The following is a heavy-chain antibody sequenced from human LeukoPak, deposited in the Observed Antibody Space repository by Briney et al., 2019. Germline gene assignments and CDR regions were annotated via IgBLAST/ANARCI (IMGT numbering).Heavy chain of an antibody. CDR1: GYRFTSYW. CDR2: IYPGDSDT. CDR3: ARHGALLWFGELLSGWFDP. J-gene: IGHJ5*02. Sequence: GESLKISCKGSGYRFTSYWIGWVRQMPGKGLEWMGIIYPGDSDTRYSPSFQGQVTISADKSISTAYLQWSSLKASDTAMYYCARHGALLWFGELLSGWFDPWGQGTLVTVSS. V-gene: IGHV5-51*01. D-gene: IGHD3-10*01.